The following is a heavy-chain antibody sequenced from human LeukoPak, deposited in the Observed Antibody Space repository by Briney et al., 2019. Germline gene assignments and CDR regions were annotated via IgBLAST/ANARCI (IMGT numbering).Heavy chain of an antibody. CDR1: GGSFSNYC. CDR3: VRDGARPYPRNWFDP. J-gene: IGHJ5*02. Sequence: SETLSLTCAVYGGSFSNYCWTWVRQPPGKGLEWIGAIDSHGGPKYNPSLRSRVTLSVDTSKDQLSLKLSSVSAAHAAVYYCVRDGARPYPRNWFDPWREGSLVADPS. D-gene: IGHD4-17*01. V-gene: IGHV4-34*01. CDR2: IDSHGGP.